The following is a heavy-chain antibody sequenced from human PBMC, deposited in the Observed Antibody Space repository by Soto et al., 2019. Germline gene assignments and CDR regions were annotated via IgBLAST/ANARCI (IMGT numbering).Heavy chain of an antibody. V-gene: IGHV4-34*01. Sequence: PSETLSVTCAVYVGSFNGYYWNWIRQPPGKRLEWIGEINHTGGTHYNPSLKSRVTMSVDTSKNQFSLRLSSVTAADTAIYYCATRITVFGLLIPPFDPWGQGTQVTVSS. J-gene: IGHJ5*02. D-gene: IGHD3-3*01. CDR3: ATRITVFGLLIPPFDP. CDR1: VGSFNGYY. CDR2: INHTGGT.